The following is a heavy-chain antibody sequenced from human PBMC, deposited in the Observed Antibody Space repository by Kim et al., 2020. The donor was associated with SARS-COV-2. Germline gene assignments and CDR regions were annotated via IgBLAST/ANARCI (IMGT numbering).Heavy chain of an antibody. CDR2: ISGSGGST. CDR3: AKGSSGSYYGGYFDY. V-gene: IGHV3-23*01. Sequence: GGSLRLSCAASGFTFSSYAMSWVRQAPGKGLEWVSAISGSGGSTYYADSVKGRFTISSDNSKNTLYLQMNSLRAEDTAVYYCAKGSSGSYYGGYFDYWGQGTLVTVSS. J-gene: IGHJ4*02. D-gene: IGHD1-26*01. CDR1: GFTFSSYA.